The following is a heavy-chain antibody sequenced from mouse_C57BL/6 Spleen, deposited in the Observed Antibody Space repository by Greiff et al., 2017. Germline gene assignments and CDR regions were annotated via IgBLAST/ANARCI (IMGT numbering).Heavy chain of an antibody. V-gene: IGHV1-15*01. CDR2: IDPETGGT. D-gene: IGHD1-1*01. CDR3: TRGNLYYYGSSSWFAY. J-gene: IGHJ3*01. CDR1: GYTFTDYE. Sequence: VQLQQSGAELVRPGASVTLSCKASGYTFTDYEMHWVKQTPVHGLEWIGAIDPETGGTAYNQKFKGKAILTADKSSSTAYMELRSLTSEDSAVYYCTRGNLYYYGSSSWFAYWGQGTLVTVSA.